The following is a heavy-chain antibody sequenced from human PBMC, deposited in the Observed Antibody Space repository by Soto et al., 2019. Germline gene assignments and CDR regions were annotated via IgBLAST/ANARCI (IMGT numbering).Heavy chain of an antibody. D-gene: IGHD7-27*01. Sequence: QVQLQESGPGLVKPSETLSLTCTVSGGTISSYYWSWIRQPAGKGPEWIGRFYTSGSTNHNPSLKSRVTMSVDTAKNQFSLKLSSVTAADTAVYYCAGHTSLGYFDYWGQGTLVTVSS. CDR3: AGHTSLGYFDY. CDR1: GGTISSYY. V-gene: IGHV4-4*07. CDR2: FYTSGST. J-gene: IGHJ4*02.